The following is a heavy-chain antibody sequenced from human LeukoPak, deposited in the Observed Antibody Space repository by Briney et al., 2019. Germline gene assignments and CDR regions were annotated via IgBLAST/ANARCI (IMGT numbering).Heavy chain of an antibody. CDR3: ARDDRAYGSVFDP. CDR1: GGSISSYY. CDR2: IYYSGNT. J-gene: IGHJ5*02. V-gene: IGHV4-59*01. Sequence: SETLSLTCTVSGGSISSYYWSWIRQPPGMELEWIADIYYSGNTNYNPSLKRRVTISVDTSKNQFSLKLSSVTAADTAVYYCARDDRAYGSVFDPWGQGTLVTVSS. D-gene: IGHD3-10*01.